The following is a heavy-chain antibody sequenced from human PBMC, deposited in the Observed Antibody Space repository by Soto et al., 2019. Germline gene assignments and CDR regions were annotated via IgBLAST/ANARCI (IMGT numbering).Heavy chain of an antibody. V-gene: IGHV4-34*01. CDR2: INHSGST. CDR1: GGSFSGYY. D-gene: IGHD6-19*01. CDR3: ARGWSGWRVWLDY. J-gene: IGHJ4*02. Sequence: QVQLQQWGAGLLKPSETLSLTCAVYGGSFSGYYWSWIRQPPGKGLEWIGEINHSGSTNYNPSLKSRVTISVDTSKNQVSRKLSSVTAADTAVYYCARGWSGWRVWLDYWGQGTLVTVSS.